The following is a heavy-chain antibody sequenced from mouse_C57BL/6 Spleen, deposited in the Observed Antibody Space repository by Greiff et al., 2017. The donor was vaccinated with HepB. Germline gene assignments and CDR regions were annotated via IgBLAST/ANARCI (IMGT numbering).Heavy chain of an antibody. CDR3: ARPGDGGYFDV. J-gene: IGHJ1*03. CDR2: IYPRDGST. V-gene: IGHV1-85*01. CDR1: GYTFSSYD. Sequence: QVQLKQSGPELVKPGASVKLSCKASGYTFSSYDINWVKQRPGQGLEWIGWIYPRDGSTKYNEKFKGKATLTVDTSSSTAYMELHSLTSEDSAVYFCARPGDGGYFDVWGTGTTVTVSS. D-gene: IGHD3-3*01.